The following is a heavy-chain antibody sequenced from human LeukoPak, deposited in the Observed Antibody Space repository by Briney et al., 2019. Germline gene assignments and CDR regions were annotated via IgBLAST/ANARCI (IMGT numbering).Heavy chain of an antibody. D-gene: IGHD4-17*01. CDR3: VREQYGDDDAFDI. Sequence: PGGSLRLSCAASGFTFSSYGVHWVRRAPGKGLEWVGVIWYDGSNKYYADSVKGRFTISRDNSKNTLSLQMNSLRAEDTAVYYCVREQYGDDDAFDIWGQGTMVTVSS. CDR1: GFTFSSYG. V-gene: IGHV3-33*01. J-gene: IGHJ3*02. CDR2: IWYDGSNK.